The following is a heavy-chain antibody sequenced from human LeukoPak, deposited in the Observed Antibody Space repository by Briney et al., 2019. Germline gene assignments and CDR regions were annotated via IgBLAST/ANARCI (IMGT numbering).Heavy chain of an antibody. CDR2: INHSGST. Sequence: SETLSLTCAVYGGSFSGYCWSWIRQPPGKGLEWIGEINHSGSTNYNPSLKSRVTISVDTSKNQFSLKLSSVTAADTAVYYCARGGAYQLLFNPRWFDPWGQGTLVTVSS. V-gene: IGHV4-34*01. D-gene: IGHD2-2*01. J-gene: IGHJ5*02. CDR3: ARGGAYQLLFNPRWFDP. CDR1: GGSFSGYC.